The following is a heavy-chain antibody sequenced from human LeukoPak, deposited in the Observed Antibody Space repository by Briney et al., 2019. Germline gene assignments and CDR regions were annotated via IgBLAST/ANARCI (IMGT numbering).Heavy chain of an antibody. J-gene: IGHJ1*01. CDR3: ARGLTQYFQH. CDR1: GGTFSSYA. V-gene: IGHV1-69*05. Sequence: EASVKVSCKASGGTFSSYAISWVRQAPGQGLEWMGRIIPIFGTANYAQKFQGRVTITTDESTSTAYMELSSLRSEDTAVYYCARGLTQYFQHWGQGTLVTVSP. CDR2: IIPIFGTA.